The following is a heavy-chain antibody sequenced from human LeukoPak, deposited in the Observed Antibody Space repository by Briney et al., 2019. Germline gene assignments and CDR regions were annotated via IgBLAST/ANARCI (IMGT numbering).Heavy chain of an antibody. CDR1: GFTFSSYA. V-gene: IGHV3-23*01. D-gene: IGHD2-2*02. Sequence: GGSLRLSCAASGFTFSSYAMSWVRQARGKGLEWVSAISGSGGSTYYADSVKGRFTISSDNSKNTLYLQMNSLRAEDTAVYYCAKATRYLDFDYWGQGTLVTVSS. J-gene: IGHJ4*02. CDR2: ISGSGGST. CDR3: AKATRYLDFDY.